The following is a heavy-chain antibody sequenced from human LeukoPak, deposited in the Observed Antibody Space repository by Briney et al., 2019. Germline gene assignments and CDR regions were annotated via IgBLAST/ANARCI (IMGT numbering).Heavy chain of an antibody. Sequence: GGSLRLSCAASGFTLSSYGMNWLRQAPGKGLEGVSHISSSGNTIYYTDSVKGRFTISRDNSKNLLYLQMNSLKAEDTAIYYCARAVARLKYWGQGTLVAVSS. CDR3: ARAVARLKY. CDR1: GFTLSSYG. V-gene: IGHV3-48*03. J-gene: IGHJ4*02. D-gene: IGHD4-23*01. CDR2: ISSSGNTI.